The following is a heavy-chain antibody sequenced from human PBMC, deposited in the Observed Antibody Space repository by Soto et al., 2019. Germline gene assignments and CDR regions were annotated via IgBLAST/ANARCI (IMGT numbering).Heavy chain of an antibody. CDR3: ARRGSSSWYGY. Sequence: PSETLSLTCTVSGGSISSYYWGWIRQPPGKGLEWIGTIYYSGSTYYNPSLKSRVTISVDTSKNQFSLKLSSVTAADTAVYYCARRGSSSWYGYWGQGTLVTVSS. CDR1: GGSISSYY. D-gene: IGHD6-13*01. CDR2: IYYSGST. V-gene: IGHV4-39*01. J-gene: IGHJ4*02.